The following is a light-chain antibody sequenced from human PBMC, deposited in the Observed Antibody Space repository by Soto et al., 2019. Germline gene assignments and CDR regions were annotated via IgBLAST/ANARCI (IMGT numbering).Light chain of an antibody. J-gene: IGKJ5*01. Sequence: IGFTQSPGTLSLSPGERATRSCRSSQRVDDSHLAWYQLRPGQAHRLLIYGASTRATGIPDRLSGSGSGTDFSLTMRGLKPEDFAVYYCQQYRMSPNTFGQGTRLEIK. CDR2: GAS. CDR3: QQYRMSPNT. CDR1: QRVDDSH. V-gene: IGKV3-20*01.